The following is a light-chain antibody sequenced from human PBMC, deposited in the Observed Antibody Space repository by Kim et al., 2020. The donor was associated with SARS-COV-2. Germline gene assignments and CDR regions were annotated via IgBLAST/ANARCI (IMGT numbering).Light chain of an antibody. Sequence: EIVLTQSPATLSLSPGERATLSCRASQSVSNHLAWYQQKPGQPPRLLIYDASNRATGIPVRFSGSGSGTEFTLTISSLEPEDFAVYYCQQRSNWPRGTFGPGTKVDIK. J-gene: IGKJ3*01. CDR3: QQRSNWPRGT. CDR2: DAS. CDR1: QSVSNH. V-gene: IGKV3-11*01.